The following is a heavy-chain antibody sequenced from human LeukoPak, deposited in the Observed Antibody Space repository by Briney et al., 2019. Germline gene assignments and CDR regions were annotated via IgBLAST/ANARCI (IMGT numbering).Heavy chain of an antibody. CDR1: GGSVTTPSYY. CDR3: AGGFSVYDLG. CDR2: FYYDGST. Sequence: PSETLSLTCSVSGGSVTTPSYYWGWIRQPPGKVLEWIGSFYYDGSTYYSSSLKSRLTISVDTSKNHFSLRLSSVTAADTAVYYCAGGFSVYDLGWGQGSLVTVFS. D-gene: IGHD5/OR15-5a*01. V-gene: IGHV4-39*02. J-gene: IGHJ4*02.